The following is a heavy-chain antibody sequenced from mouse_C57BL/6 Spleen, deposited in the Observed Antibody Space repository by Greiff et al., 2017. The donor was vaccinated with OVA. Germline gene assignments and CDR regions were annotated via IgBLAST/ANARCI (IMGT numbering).Heavy chain of an antibody. CDR1: GFTFSSYA. CDR3: ARDLITTVVEDYFDY. J-gene: IGHJ2*01. CDR2: ISDVGSYT. Sequence: EVMLVESGGGLVKPGGSLKLSCAASGFTFSSYAMSWVRQTPEKGLEWVATISDVGSYTYYQDNVKGRFTISRDNAKNNLYLQMSHLKSEDTAMYYCARDLITTVVEDYFDYWGQGTTLTVSS. V-gene: IGHV5-4*01. D-gene: IGHD1-1*01.